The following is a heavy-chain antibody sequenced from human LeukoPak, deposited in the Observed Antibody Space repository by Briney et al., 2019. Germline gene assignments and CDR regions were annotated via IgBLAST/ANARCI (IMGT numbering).Heavy chain of an antibody. CDR2: IYYSGST. J-gene: IGHJ5*02. CDR3: ARNYYDSSGPTDP. D-gene: IGHD3-22*01. V-gene: IGHV4-59*01. CDR1: GGSISSYY. Sequence: PSETLSLTCTVSGGSISSYYWSWIRQPPGKGLEWIGYIYYSGSTNYNPSLKSRVTISVDTSKNQFSLKLSSVTAADTAVYYCARNYYDSSGPTDPWGQGTLVTVSS.